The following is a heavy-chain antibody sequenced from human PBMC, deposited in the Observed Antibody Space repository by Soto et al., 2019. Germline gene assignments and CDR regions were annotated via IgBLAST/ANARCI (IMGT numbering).Heavy chain of an antibody. CDR2: IKQDGSER. Sequence: GGSLRLSCAASGFTFSNYWMTWVRQAPGRGLEWVANIKQDGSERYYVDSVKGRFTISRDNGKNSLYLQMNSLRAEDTAVYYCARPLGYCSGGSCFPFDSWGQGILVTVSS. CDR1: GFTFSNYW. CDR3: ARPLGYCSGGSCFPFDS. J-gene: IGHJ4*02. D-gene: IGHD2-15*01. V-gene: IGHV3-7*05.